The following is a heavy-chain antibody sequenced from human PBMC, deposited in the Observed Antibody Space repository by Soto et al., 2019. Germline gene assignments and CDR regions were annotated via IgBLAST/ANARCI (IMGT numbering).Heavy chain of an antibody. J-gene: IGHJ4*02. CDR2: ISYDGSNK. CDR3: AKDRHYYDCSGYPGCYY. D-gene: IGHD3-22*01. V-gene: IGHV3-30*18. Sequence: GGSLRLSCAASGFTFSSYGMHWVRQAPGEGLEWVAVISYDGSNKYYADSVKGRFTISRDNSKNTLYLQMNSLRAEDTAVYYCAKDRHYYDCSGYPGCYYWGQGTLVTVSS. CDR1: GFTFSSYG.